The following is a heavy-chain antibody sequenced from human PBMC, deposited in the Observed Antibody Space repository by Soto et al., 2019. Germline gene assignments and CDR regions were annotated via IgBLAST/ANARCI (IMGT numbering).Heavy chain of an antibody. V-gene: IGHV3-23*01. CDR2: VSGYGGST. Sequence: VLLLESGGDLVQPGGSLRLSCAASGFTFENYAMTWVRQAPGKGLEWVSTVSGYGGSTSYADSVKGRFAISRDNSKNTLYLQMNRLRAEDTAVYYCARGRGYSYGPFDYWGQGTLVTVSS. CDR1: GFTFENYA. J-gene: IGHJ4*02. CDR3: ARGRGYSYGPFDY. D-gene: IGHD5-12*01.